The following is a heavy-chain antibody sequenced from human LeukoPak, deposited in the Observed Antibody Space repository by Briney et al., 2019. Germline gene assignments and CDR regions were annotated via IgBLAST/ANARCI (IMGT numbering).Heavy chain of an antibody. J-gene: IGHJ6*02. Sequence: GESLKISCKGSGYSFTSYWIGWVRQMPGKGLGWMGIIYPGDFDTRYSPSFQGQVTISADKSISTAYLQWSSLTASATAMYYCARYLRPYYYDSSGRNYYYGMDVWGQGTTVTVSS. CDR3: ARYLRPYYYDSSGRNYYYGMDV. V-gene: IGHV5-51*01. D-gene: IGHD3-22*01. CDR1: GYSFTSYW. CDR2: IYPGDFDT.